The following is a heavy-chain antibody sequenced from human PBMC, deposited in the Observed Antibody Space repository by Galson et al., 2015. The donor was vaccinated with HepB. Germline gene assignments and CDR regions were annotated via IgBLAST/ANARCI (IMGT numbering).Heavy chain of an antibody. CDR3: ARSWSGRSYYYGMDV. V-gene: IGHV3-30-3*01. Sequence: SLRLSCAASGFTFSSYAMHWVRQAPGKGLEWVAVISYDGSNKHYADSVKGRFTISRDNSKNTLYLQMNSLRAEDTAVYYCARSWSGRSYYYGMDVWGQGTTVTVSS. J-gene: IGHJ6*02. CDR2: ISYDGSNK. CDR1: GFTFSSYA. D-gene: IGHD2-8*02.